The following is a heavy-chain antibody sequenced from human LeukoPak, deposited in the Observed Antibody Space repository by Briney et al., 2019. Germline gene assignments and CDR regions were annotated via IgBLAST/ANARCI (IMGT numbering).Heavy chain of an antibody. Sequence: SETLSLTCAVSGGSISSSKWWSWVRQPPGKGLEWIGEIYHSGSTTYNPSLGSRVNMSVDKSKNQFSLKLSSVTAADTAVYYCARDLGDFWNGYMVRAFDIWGQGTMVTVSS. CDR1: GGSISSSKW. D-gene: IGHD3-3*01. CDR3: ARDLGDFWNGYMVRAFDI. V-gene: IGHV4-4*02. J-gene: IGHJ3*02. CDR2: IYHSGST.